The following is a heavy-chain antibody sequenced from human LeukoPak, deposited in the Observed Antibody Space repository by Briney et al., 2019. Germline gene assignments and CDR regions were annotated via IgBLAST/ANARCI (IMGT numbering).Heavy chain of an antibody. V-gene: IGHV3-23*01. CDR2: ISGSGGST. D-gene: IGHD2-8*01. Sequence: GGSLRLSCAASGFTFSSYAMTWVRQAPGKALEWVSAISGSGGSTYYADSVKGRFTISRDNSKNTLYLQMNSLRAEDTAVYYCAKGEVYARVGYWGQGTLVTVSS. CDR1: GFTFSSYA. CDR3: AKGEVYARVGY. J-gene: IGHJ4*02.